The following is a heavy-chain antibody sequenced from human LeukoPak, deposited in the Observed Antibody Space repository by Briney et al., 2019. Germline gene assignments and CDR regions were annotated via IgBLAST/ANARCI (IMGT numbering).Heavy chain of an antibody. V-gene: IGHV1-2*02. CDR3: ARGGYSGYDHNWFDP. D-gene: IGHD5-12*01. CDR2: INLNSGGT. Sequence: ASVKVSCKASGYTFTGYYMHWVRQAPGQGLEWMGWINLNSGGTNYAQKFQGRVTMTRDTSISTAYMELSRLRSDDTAVYYCARGGYSGYDHNWFDPWGQGTLVTVSS. CDR1: GYTFTGYY. J-gene: IGHJ5*02.